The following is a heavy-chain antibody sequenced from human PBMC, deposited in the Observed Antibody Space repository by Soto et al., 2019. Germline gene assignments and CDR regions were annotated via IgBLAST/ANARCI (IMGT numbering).Heavy chain of an antibody. J-gene: IGHJ6*02. Sequence: ASVKVSCKASGYTFTGYYMHWVRQAPGQGLEWMGWINPNSGGTNYAQKFQGRVTMTRDTSISTAYMELSRLRSDDTAVYYCARXLRDGYNGYYYYYGMDVWGQGTTVTVSS. V-gene: IGHV1-2*02. CDR3: ARXLRDGYNGYYYYYGMDV. CDR1: GYTFTGYY. D-gene: IGHD5-12*01. CDR2: INPNSGGT.